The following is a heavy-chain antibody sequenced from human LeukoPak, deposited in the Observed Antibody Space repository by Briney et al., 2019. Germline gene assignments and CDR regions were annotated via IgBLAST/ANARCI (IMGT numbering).Heavy chain of an antibody. V-gene: IGHV4-38-2*01. CDR2: IYHSGST. Sequence: SETQSLTCAVSGYSISSGFYWGWIRQPPGKELEWIGTIYHSGSTYYNSSLKSRVTISVDTSKNQFSLKLSSVTAADTAVYYCARHGFWSGYNYVLDYWGQGTLVTVSS. D-gene: IGHD3-3*01. J-gene: IGHJ4*02. CDR3: ARHGFWSGYNYVLDY. CDR1: GYSISSGFY.